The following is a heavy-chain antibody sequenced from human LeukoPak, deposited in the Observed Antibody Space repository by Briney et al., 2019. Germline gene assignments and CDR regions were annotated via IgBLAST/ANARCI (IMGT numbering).Heavy chain of an antibody. CDR1: GFTFSSYG. Sequence: GGSLRLSCAASGFTFSSYGMHWVRQAPGKGLEWVAVISYDGSNKYYADSVKGRFTISRDNSKNTLYLQMNSLRAEDTAVYYCAKDYDSSGYYLDYWGQGTLVTVSS. D-gene: IGHD3-22*01. J-gene: IGHJ4*02. CDR2: ISYDGSNK. V-gene: IGHV3-30*18. CDR3: AKDYDSSGYYLDY.